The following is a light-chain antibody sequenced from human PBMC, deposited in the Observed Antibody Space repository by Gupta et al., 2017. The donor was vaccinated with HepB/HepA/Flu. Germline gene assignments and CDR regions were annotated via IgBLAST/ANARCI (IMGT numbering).Light chain of an antibody. CDR1: SSDVGGYNY. CDR2: DVS. V-gene: IGLV2-11*01. Sequence: QSALTQPRSVSGSPGQSVPISCTGTSSDVGGYNYVSWYQQHPGKAPKLMIYDVSKRPSGVPDRVSGSKSGNTASLTISGLQAEDEADYYCCSYAGSYVVFGGGTKLTVL. J-gene: IGLJ2*01. CDR3: CSYAGSYVV.